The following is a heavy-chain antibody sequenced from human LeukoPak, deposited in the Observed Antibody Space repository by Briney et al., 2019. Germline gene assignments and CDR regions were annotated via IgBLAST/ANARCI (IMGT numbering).Heavy chain of an antibody. D-gene: IGHD3-22*01. J-gene: IGHJ4*02. CDR3: ARPTYDSSGYWAFFGY. CDR1: GGSIRSSYYY. V-gene: IGHV4-39*01. CDR2: IYDSGST. Sequence: PSETLSLTCTVSGGSIRSSYYYWGWIRQPPGKGLEWIGSIYDSGSTYYNPSLKSRVTISVDTSKNQFSLKLSSVTAADTAVYYCARPTYDSSGYWAFFGYWGQGTLVTVSS.